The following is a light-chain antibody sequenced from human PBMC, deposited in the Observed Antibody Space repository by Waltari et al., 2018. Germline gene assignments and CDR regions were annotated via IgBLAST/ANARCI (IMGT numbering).Light chain of an antibody. V-gene: IGKV1-33*01. Sequence: DIQMTQSPSSLSASIGDRVTITCQASQDISNHLNWYQQKPGKAPKLLIYDASNLEIGVTSRISGSGSGTDFTFTINSLQPEDVGTYYCQQYDDLPTWTFGQGTKVEIK. CDR3: QQYDDLPTWT. J-gene: IGKJ1*01. CDR2: DAS. CDR1: QDISNH.